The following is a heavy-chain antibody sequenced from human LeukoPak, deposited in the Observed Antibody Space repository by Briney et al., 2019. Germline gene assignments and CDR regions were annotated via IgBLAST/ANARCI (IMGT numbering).Heavy chain of an antibody. Sequence: SETLSLTCTVSGGSISSSSYYWGWIRQPPGKGLEWIGSIYYSGSTYYNPSLKSRVTISVDTSKNQFSLKLSSVTAADTAVYYCARVWSAAAGPFDPWGQGTLVTVSS. V-gene: IGHV4-39*07. CDR1: GGSISSSSYY. CDR3: ARVWSAAAGPFDP. D-gene: IGHD6-13*01. J-gene: IGHJ5*02. CDR2: IYYSGST.